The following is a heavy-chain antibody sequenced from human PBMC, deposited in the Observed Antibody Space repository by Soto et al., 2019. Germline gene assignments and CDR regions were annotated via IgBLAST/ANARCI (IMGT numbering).Heavy chain of an antibody. D-gene: IGHD5-18*01. CDR1: GGTFSSYA. V-gene: IGHV1-69*01. Sequence: QVQLVQSGAEVKKPGSSVKVSCTASGGTFSSYAISWVRQAPGQGLEWMGGIIPIFGTANYAQKFQGRVTITADESTSTAYMELSSLRSEDTAVYYCASRTGVTAMAYYYYYGMDVWGQGTTVTVSS. CDR2: IIPIFGTA. J-gene: IGHJ6*02. CDR3: ASRTGVTAMAYYYYYGMDV.